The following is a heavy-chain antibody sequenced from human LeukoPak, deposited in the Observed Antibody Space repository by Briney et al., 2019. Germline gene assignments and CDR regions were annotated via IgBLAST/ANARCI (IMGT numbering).Heavy chain of an antibody. CDR3: ARYYRLDY. V-gene: IGHV3-23*01. Sequence: GGSLRLSCAASGFTFSIFGMSWVRQAPGKGLEWVSGISNSGGSTYYADSVKGRFTISRDNSKNTLYLQMNSLRADDTAVYYCARYYRLDYWGQGTLVTVSS. CDR2: ISNSGGST. J-gene: IGHJ4*02. CDR1: GFTFSIFG. D-gene: IGHD2-15*01.